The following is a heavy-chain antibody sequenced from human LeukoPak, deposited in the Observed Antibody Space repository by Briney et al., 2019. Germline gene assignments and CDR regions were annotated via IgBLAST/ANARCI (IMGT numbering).Heavy chain of an antibody. D-gene: IGHD3-9*01. CDR2: IKQDGSET. CDR3: ARDRTYYDILTGLDY. CDR1: AITFSNSW. V-gene: IGHV3-7*01. Sequence: PGGSLRLSCTASAITFSNSWMSWVRQAPGKGLEWVANIKQDGSETKYVDSVKGRFTISRDNAKNSLYLQMNSLRGEDTAVYYCARDRTYYDILTGLDYWGQGTLVTVSS. J-gene: IGHJ4*02.